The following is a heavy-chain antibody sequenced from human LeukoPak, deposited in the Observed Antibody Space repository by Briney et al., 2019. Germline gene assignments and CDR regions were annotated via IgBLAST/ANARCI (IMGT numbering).Heavy chain of an antibody. CDR1: GGPISSGGYY. CDR2: IYYSGST. J-gene: IGHJ4*02. CDR3: ARADCSSTSCYGAFDY. D-gene: IGHD2-2*01. Sequence: SQTLSLTCTVSGGPISSGGYYWSWIRQHPGKGLEWIGYIYYSGSTYYNPSLKSRVTISVDTSKNQFSLKLSSVTAADTAVYYCARADCSSTSCYGAFDYWGQGTLVTVSS. V-gene: IGHV4-31*03.